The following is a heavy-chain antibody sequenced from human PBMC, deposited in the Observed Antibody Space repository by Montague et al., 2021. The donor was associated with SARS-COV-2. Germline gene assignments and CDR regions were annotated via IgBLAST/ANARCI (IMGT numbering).Heavy chain of an antibody. CDR2: IDWDDDK. Sequence: PALVKPTQTLTLTCTFSGFSLSTSAMCVSWIRQPPGKALEWLALIDWDDDKYYSTSLKTRLTISKDTSKNQVVLTMTNMDPVDTATYYCARIQAELWPNYYAYGMDVWGQGTTVTVSS. D-gene: IGHD5-18*01. J-gene: IGHJ6*02. CDR3: ARIQAELWPNYYAYGMDV. CDR1: GFSLSTSAMC. V-gene: IGHV2-70*01.